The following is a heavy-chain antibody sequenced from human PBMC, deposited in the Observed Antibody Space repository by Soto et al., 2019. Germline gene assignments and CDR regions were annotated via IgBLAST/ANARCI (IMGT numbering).Heavy chain of an antibody. D-gene: IGHD3-3*01. V-gene: IGHV1-2*02. CDR1: GYTFTGYY. CDR3: ARGVSNDFWSGYPDYYYYGMDV. Sequence: GASVKVSCKASGYTFTGYYMHWVRQAPGQGLEWMGWINPNSGGTNYAQKFQGRVTMTRDTSISTAYMELSRLRSDDTAVYYCARGVSNDFWSGYPDYYYYGMDVWGQGTTVTVSS. J-gene: IGHJ6*02. CDR2: INPNSGGT.